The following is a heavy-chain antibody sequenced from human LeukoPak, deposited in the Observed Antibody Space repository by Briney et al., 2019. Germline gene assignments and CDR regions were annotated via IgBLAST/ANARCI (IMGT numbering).Heavy chain of an antibody. CDR2: ISAYNGNT. CDR3: ARVPLLDYYYMDV. J-gene: IGHJ6*03. Sequence: ASVKVSCKASGYTFTSYGISWARQAPGQGLEWMGWISAYNGNTNYAQKLQGRVTMATDTSTSTAYMELRSLRSDDTAVYYCARVPLLDYYYMDVWGKGTTVTVSS. CDR1: GYTFTSYG. V-gene: IGHV1-18*01.